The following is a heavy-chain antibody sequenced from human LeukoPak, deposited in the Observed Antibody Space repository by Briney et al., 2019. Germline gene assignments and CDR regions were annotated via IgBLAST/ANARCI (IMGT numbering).Heavy chain of an antibody. D-gene: IGHD6-13*01. Sequence: SGGSLRLSCAASGFTVNSNYMSWVRQAPGKGLEWVSIIYSSGTTYYAASVKGRFTISRDNSKNTLYLQMNSLRAEDTAVYYCAREVKKGIAAAGSRDYWGQGTLVTVSS. CDR1: GFTVNSNY. V-gene: IGHV3-53*01. CDR3: AREVKKGIAAAGSRDY. J-gene: IGHJ4*02. CDR2: IYSSGTT.